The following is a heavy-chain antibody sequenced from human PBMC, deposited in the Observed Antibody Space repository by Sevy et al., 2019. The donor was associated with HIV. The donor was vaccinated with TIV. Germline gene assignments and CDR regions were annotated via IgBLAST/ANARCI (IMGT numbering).Heavy chain of an antibody. V-gene: IGHV4-30-2*01. J-gene: IGHJ3*02. CDR2: MYYSGSH. CDR1: GDSISTSGYS. CDR3: AGWGGGAFHS. Sequence: SETLSLTCGVSGDSISTSGYSWSWIRQPPGKGLEWIGYMYYSGSHFYNPSLQSRVTISFDTSKMQLSLKLTAMTAADTAGYYCAGWGGGAFHSWGQGTMVTVSS. D-gene: IGHD7-27*01.